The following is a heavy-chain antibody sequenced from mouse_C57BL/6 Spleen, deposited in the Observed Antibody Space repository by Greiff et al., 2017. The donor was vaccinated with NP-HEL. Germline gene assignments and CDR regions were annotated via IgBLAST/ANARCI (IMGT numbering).Heavy chain of an antibody. D-gene: IGHD1-1*01. CDR1: GYSITSGYD. J-gene: IGHJ2*01. Sequence: EVKVEESGPGMVKPSQSLSLTCTVTGYSITSGYDWHWIRHFPGNKLEWMGYISYSGSTNYNPSLKSRISITHDTSKNHFFLKLNSVTTEDTATYYCARSYYYGSSYASYYFDYWGQGTTLTVSS. CDR3: ARSYYYGSSYASYYFDY. CDR2: ISYSGST. V-gene: IGHV3-1*01.